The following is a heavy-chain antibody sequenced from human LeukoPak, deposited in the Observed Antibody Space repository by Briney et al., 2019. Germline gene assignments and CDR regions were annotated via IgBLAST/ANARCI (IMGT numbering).Heavy chain of an antibody. CDR1: GYTFTSYG. Sequence: ASVKVSCKASGYTFTSYGISWVRQAPGQGLEWMGWISAYNGNTNYAQKLQGRVTMTTDTSTSTAYMELSRLRSDDTAVYYCARGPCGAPCYYYYYYMDVWGKGTTVTVSS. J-gene: IGHJ6*03. CDR3: ARGPCGAPCYYYYYYMDV. CDR2: ISAYNGNT. D-gene: IGHD2-21*01. V-gene: IGHV1-18*01.